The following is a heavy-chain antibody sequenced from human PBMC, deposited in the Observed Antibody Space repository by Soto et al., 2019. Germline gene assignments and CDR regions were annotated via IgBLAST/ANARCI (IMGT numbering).Heavy chain of an antibody. CDR1: GGSVSSGSYY. Sequence: SETLSLTCTVSGGSVSSGSYYWSWIRQPPGKGLEWIGYIYYSGSTNYNPSLKSRVTISVDTSKNQFSLKLSSVTAADTAVYYCARKSGSYQVDDWGQGILVTVAS. D-gene: IGHD1-26*01. CDR2: IYYSGST. CDR3: ARKSGSYQVDD. J-gene: IGHJ4*02. V-gene: IGHV4-61*01.